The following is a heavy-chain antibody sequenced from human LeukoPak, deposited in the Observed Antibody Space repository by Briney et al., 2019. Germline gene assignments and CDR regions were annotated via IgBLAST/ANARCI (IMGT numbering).Heavy chain of an antibody. CDR1: GFTFSSYE. V-gene: IGHV3-48*03. D-gene: IGHD1-26*01. J-gene: IGHJ4*02. Sequence: PGGSLRLSCAASGFTFSSYEMNWVRQAPGKGLEWVSYISSSGSTIYYADSVKGRFTISRDNAKNTLYLQMNSLTAEDTAVYYCVRDGLGSTPFDYWGQGTLVTVSS. CDR3: VRDGLGSTPFDY. CDR2: ISSSGSTI.